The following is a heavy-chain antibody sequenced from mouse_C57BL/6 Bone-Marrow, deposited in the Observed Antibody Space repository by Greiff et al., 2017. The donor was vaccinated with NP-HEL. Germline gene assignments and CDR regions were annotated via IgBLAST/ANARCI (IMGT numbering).Heavy chain of an antibody. CDR2: ISSGSSTI. Sequence: EVQLVASGGGLVKPGGSLKLSCAASGFTFSDSGMHWVRQAPEKGLEWVAYISSGSSTIYYADTVKGRFTISRDNAKNTLFLQMTSLRSEDTAMDYCARREDWDYFDYWGQGTTLTVSS. CDR3: ARREDWDYFDY. J-gene: IGHJ2*01. CDR1: GFTFSDSG. D-gene: IGHD4-1*01. V-gene: IGHV5-17*01.